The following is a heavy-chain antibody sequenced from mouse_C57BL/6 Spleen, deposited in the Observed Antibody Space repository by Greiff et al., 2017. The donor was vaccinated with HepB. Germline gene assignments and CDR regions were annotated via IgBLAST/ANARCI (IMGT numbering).Heavy chain of an antibody. D-gene: IGHD4-1*01. J-gene: IGHJ2*01. CDR2: ISYDGSN. CDR1: GYSITSGYY. CDR3: ASETGTNFDY. Sequence: EVQLQESGPGLVKPSQSLSLTCSVTGYSITSGYYWNWIRQFPGNKLEWMGYISYDGSNNYNPSLKNRISITRDTSKNQFFLKLNSVTTEDTATYYCASETGTNFDYWGQGTTLTVSS. V-gene: IGHV3-6*01.